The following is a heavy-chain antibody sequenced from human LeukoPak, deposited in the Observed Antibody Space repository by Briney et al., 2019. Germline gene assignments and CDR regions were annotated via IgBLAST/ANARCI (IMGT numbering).Heavy chain of an antibody. CDR2: IYASGST. J-gene: IGHJ4*02. D-gene: IGHD6-6*01. V-gene: IGHV4-4*09. CDR1: GGSISDYY. Sequence: SETLSLTCTVSGGSISDYYWSWIRQSPGKGLEWIGYIYASGSTNYNPSLKSRVTISVDTSKNQFSLKVSSVTAADTAVYYCARHREYSSSSIHYWGQGTLVTVSS. CDR3: ARHREYSSSSIHY.